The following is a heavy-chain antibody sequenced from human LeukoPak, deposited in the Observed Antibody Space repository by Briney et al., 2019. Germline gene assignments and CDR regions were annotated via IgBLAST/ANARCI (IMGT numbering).Heavy chain of an antibody. Sequence: SETLSLTCSVSGGSISSSTYFWGWIRQPPGEGLEWIGSISYTGVTYYNPSLTSRVTISVDTSKNHFSLKLSSVAAADTAVYYCARRVGATVVVDYWGQGTLVTVSS. CDR1: GGSISSSTYF. J-gene: IGHJ4*02. CDR3: ARRVGATVVVDY. D-gene: IGHD1-26*01. V-gene: IGHV4-39*02. CDR2: ISYTGVT.